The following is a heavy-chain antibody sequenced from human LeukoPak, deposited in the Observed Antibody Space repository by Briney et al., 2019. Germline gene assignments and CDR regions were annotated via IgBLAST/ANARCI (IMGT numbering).Heavy chain of an antibody. Sequence: GGTLRLSCAASGFTFSSYAMSWVRQAPGKGLEWVSAISGSGGSTYYADSVKGRFTISRDNSKNTLYLQMNSLRAEDTAVYYCAKGYRYNWNYYDYWGQGTLVTVSS. CDR2: ISGSGGST. V-gene: IGHV3-23*01. CDR1: GFTFSSYA. CDR3: AKGYRYNWNYYDY. D-gene: IGHD1-20*01. J-gene: IGHJ4*02.